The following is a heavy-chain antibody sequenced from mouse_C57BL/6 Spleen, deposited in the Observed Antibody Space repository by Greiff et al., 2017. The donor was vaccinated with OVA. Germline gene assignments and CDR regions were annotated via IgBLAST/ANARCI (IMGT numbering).Heavy chain of an antibody. D-gene: IGHD2-1*01. CDR2: IDPETGGT. V-gene: IGHV1-15*01. CDR3: TRSGGNSLFAY. Sequence: VQLVESGAELVRPGASVTLSCKASGYTFTDYEMHWVKQTPVHGLEWIGAIDPETGGTAYNQKFKGKAILTADKSSSTAYMELRSLTSEDSAVYYCTRSGGNSLFAYWGQGTLVTVSA. J-gene: IGHJ3*01. CDR1: GYTFTDYE.